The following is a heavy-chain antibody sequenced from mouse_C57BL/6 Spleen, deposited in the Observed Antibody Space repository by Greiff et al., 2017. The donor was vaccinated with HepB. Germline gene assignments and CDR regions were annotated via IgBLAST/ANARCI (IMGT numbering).Heavy chain of an antibody. CDR3: AREGGTTVAQAMDY. V-gene: IGHV5-4*01. D-gene: IGHD1-1*01. CDR2: ISYGGSYT. Sequence: EVHLVESGGGLVKPGGSLKLSCAASGFTFSSYAMSWVRQTPEKRLEWVATISYGGSYTYYPDNVKGRFTISRDNAKNNLYLQMSHLKSEDTAMYYCAREGGTTVAQAMDYWGQGTSVTVSS. J-gene: IGHJ4*01. CDR1: GFTFSSYA.